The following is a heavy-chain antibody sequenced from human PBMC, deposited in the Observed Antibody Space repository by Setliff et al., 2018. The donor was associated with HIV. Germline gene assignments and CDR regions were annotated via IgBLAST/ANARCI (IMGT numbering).Heavy chain of an antibody. V-gene: IGHV1-69*06. CDR3: ARVGEMATIGYFYYYMDV. Sequence: GASVKVSCKASGGTFSSYAITWVRQAPGQGPEWMGGIIPIYGTPNYAQRFQDRVTITADKITTTVYMELSSLRSEDTAVYYCARVGEMATIGYFYYYMDVWGEGTTVTVSS. J-gene: IGHJ6*03. D-gene: IGHD5-12*01. CDR1: GGTFSSYA. CDR2: IIPIYGTP.